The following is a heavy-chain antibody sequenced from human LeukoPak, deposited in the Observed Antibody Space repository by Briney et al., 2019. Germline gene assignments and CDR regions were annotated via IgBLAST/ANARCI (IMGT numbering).Heavy chain of an antibody. Sequence: GGSLRLSCAASGFTFNDYYMSWIRQAPGKGLEWVSYISSSGSTIYYADSVKGRFTISRDNAKNSLYLQMNSLRAEDTAVYYCARARVGYCTNGVCYYYYGMDVWGQGTTVTVSS. CDR3: ARARVGYCTNGVCYYYYGMDV. CDR1: GFTFNDYY. CDR2: ISSSGSTI. V-gene: IGHV3-11*01. D-gene: IGHD2-8*01. J-gene: IGHJ6*02.